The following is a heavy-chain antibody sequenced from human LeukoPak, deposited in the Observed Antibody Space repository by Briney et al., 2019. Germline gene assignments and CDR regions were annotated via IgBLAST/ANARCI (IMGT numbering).Heavy chain of an antibody. CDR3: AKVEVVVVLYDSSGYYHEYFDY. D-gene: IGHD3-22*01. Sequence: GGSLRLSCAASGFTFSSYAMSWVRQAPGKGLEWVSAISGSGGSTYYADSVKGRFTISRDNSKNTLYLQMNSLRAEDTAVYYCAKVEVVVVLYDSSGYYHEYFDYWGRGTLVTVSS. J-gene: IGHJ4*02. V-gene: IGHV3-23*01. CDR2: ISGSGGST. CDR1: GFTFSSYA.